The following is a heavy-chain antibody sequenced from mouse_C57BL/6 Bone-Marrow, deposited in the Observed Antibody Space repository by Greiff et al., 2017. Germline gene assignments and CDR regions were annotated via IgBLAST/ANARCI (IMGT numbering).Heavy chain of an antibody. D-gene: IGHD1-1*01. CDR3: ARHGDGSSCYCFDY. Sequence: EVKLVESGGDLVKPGGSLKLSCAASGFTFSSYGMSWVRQTPDKRLEWVATISSGGSYTYYPDSVKGRFTISRDNAKNTLYLQLSSLKSEDTAMYYGARHGDGSSCYCFDYWGQGTTLTVSS. V-gene: IGHV5-6*02. CDR1: GFTFSSYG. J-gene: IGHJ2*01. CDR2: ISSGGSYT.